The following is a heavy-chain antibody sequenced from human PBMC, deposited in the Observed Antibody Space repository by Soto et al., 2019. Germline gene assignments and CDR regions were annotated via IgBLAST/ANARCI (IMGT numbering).Heavy chain of an antibody. CDR1: GGAIGGYY. V-gene: IGHV4-59*08. CDR3: ARHGSDSGWFFFDP. Sequence: SETLSLTCSLSGGAIGGYYWRWIRQPPGKALEWIGYVPYSGSTDYHPSLKGRVSISIDTSKNQFSLKMISVTAADTAVYYCARHGSDSGWFFFDPWGQGAQVTVSS. D-gene: IGHD6-19*01. J-gene: IGHJ5*02. CDR2: VPYSGST.